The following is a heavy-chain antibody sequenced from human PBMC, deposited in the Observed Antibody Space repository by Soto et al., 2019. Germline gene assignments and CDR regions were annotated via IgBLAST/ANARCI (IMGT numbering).Heavy chain of an antibody. CDR2: IYYSGST. CDR3: ARDRTSGYSYGDYGMDV. Sequence: QVQLQESGPGLVKPSQTLSLTCTVSGGSISSGGYYWSWIRQHPGKGLEWIGYIYYSGSTYYNPSLKSQVTISVDTSKNQISLKLSSVTAADTAVYYCARDRTSGYSYGDYGMDVWGQGTTVTVSS. V-gene: IGHV4-31*01. D-gene: IGHD5-18*01. CDR1: GGSISSGGYY. J-gene: IGHJ6*02.